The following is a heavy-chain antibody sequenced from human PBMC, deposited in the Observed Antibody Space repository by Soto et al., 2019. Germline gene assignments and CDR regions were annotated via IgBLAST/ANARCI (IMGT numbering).Heavy chain of an antibody. Sequence: PGGSLRLSCAASGFTFSSYAMHWVRQAPGKGLEWVAVISYDGSNKYYADSVKGRFTISRDNSKNTLYLQMNSLRAEDTAVYYCARGPTEAPYPYWGQGTLVTVSS. CDR3: ARGPTEAPYPY. CDR1: GFTFSSYA. J-gene: IGHJ4*02. CDR2: ISYDGSNK. V-gene: IGHV3-30-3*01. D-gene: IGHD3-16*01.